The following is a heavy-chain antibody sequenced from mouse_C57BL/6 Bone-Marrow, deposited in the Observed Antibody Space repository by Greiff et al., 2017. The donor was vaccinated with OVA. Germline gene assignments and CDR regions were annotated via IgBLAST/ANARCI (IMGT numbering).Heavy chain of an antibody. V-gene: IGHV1-39*01. D-gene: IGHD2-5*01. J-gene: IGHJ4*01. CDR1: GYSFTDYN. Sequence: VQLQQSGPELVKPGASVKISCKASGYSFTDYNMNWVKQSNGKSLEWIGVINPNYGTTSYNQKFKGKATLTVDQSSSTAYMQVNSLTSEDSAVYYCARNSNYVGPDAMDYWGQGTSVTVSS. CDR3: ARNSNYVGPDAMDY. CDR2: INPNYGTT.